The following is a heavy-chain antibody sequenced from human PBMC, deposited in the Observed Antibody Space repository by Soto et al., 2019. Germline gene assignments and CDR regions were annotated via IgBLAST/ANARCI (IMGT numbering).Heavy chain of an antibody. CDR2: ISSDASEK. J-gene: IGHJ4*02. Sequence: QVQLVESGGGVVQPGRSLRLSCAASGFTFSTYGIHWVRQAPGKGLEWVAIISSDASEKSYSESVKGRFTVSRDNSKNTMYLQMNSLRPEDTAVYYCARGGKRRDEYWSALDYWGQGTLVTVSS. V-gene: IGHV3-30*03. CDR1: GFTFSTYG. CDR3: ARGGKRRDEYWSALDY. D-gene: IGHD3-3*01.